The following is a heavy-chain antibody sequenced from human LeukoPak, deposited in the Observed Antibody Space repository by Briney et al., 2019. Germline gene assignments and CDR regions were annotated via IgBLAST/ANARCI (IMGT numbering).Heavy chain of an antibody. CDR2: IYYSGST. J-gene: IGHJ5*02. CDR1: GASTSSGGYY. D-gene: IGHD5-18*01. CDR3: AREIGAMGDHWFDP. Sequence: SEALSLTCTVAGASTSSGGYYCSWIRQHRGKGLEWIGYIYYSGSTYYNPSLKSRVTISVDTSKNQFSLKLSSVTAADTAVYYCAREIGAMGDHWFDPWGQGTLVTVSS. V-gene: IGHV4-31*03.